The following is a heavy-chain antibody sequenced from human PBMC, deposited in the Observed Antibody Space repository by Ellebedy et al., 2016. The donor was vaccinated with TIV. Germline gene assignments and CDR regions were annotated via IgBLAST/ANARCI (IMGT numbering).Heavy chain of an antibody. V-gene: IGHV3-30*01. Sequence: GESLKISCAASGFTFSSYPMHWVRQAPGKGLEWVAVISYDGSNKYYADSLKGRFTISRDNSKNTLFLQMNSLIAEDTAAYYCARDLFGESYWGQGTLVTVSS. D-gene: IGHD3-10*02. J-gene: IGHJ4*02. CDR3: ARDLFGESY. CDR1: GFTFSSYP. CDR2: ISYDGSNK.